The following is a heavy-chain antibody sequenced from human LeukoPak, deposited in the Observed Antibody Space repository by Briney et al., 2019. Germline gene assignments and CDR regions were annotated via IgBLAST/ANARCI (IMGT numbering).Heavy chain of an antibody. CDR2: ISYDGSNK. V-gene: IGHV3-30*18. CDR3: AKNYYDSSGFEIGY. CDR1: GFTFSSYG. Sequence: GRSLRLSCAASGFTFSSYGMHWVRQAPGKGLEWVAVISYDGSNKYYADSVKGRFTISRDNSENTLYLQMNSLRAEDTAVYYCAKNYYDSSGFEIGYWGQGTLVTVSS. D-gene: IGHD3-22*01. J-gene: IGHJ4*02.